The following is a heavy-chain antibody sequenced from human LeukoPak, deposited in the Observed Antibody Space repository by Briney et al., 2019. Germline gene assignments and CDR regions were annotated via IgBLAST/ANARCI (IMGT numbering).Heavy chain of an antibody. V-gene: IGHV1-2*06. J-gene: IGHJ3*02. CDR2: INPNSGGT. CDR3: ARGKDIVVVPAAPPDAFDI. D-gene: IGHD2-2*01. Sequence: ASVKVSCMASGYTFTGYYMHWVRQAPGQGLEWMGRINPNSGGTNYAQKFQGRVTMTRDTSISSAYMELSRLRSDDTAVYYCARGKDIVVVPAAPPDAFDIWGQGTMVTVSS. CDR1: GYTFTGYY.